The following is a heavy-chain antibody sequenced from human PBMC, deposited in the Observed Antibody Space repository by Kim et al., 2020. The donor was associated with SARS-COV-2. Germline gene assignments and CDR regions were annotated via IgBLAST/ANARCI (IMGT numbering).Heavy chain of an antibody. V-gene: IGHV4-59*08. D-gene: IGHD2-21*01. J-gene: IGHJ5*02. CDR3: ARHRGGCGRGNCDNWLDP. CDR1: GGSMSSYY. Sequence: SETLSLTCTVSGGSMSSYYWSWIRQPPGKGLEWIGYIYYSGSINYNPSLKSRVTISVDTSKNQFSLKLSSVTAADTAVYYCARHRGGCGRGNCDNWLDPWGQGTLVTVSS. CDR2: IYYSGSI.